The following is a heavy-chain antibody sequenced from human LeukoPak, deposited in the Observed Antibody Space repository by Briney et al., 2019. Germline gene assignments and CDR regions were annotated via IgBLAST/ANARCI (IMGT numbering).Heavy chain of an antibody. CDR3: ARDLSWGGSGTDYTAG. CDR1: EFTFSSYE. V-gene: IGHV3-48*03. Sequence: GGSLRLSCMGSEFTFSSYEMNWVRQAPGKGLEWVSYISSSGTTIYYADSVRGRFTISRDNAKNSLHLQINSLRAEDTAVYFCARDLSWGGSGTDYTAGWGQGTLVTVSS. CDR2: ISSSGTTI. D-gene: IGHD3-10*01. J-gene: IGHJ4*02.